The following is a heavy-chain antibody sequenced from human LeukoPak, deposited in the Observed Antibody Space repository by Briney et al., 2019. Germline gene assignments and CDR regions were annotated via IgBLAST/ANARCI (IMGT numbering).Heavy chain of an antibody. CDR2: IYYSGST. CDR3: ARGNRMITFGGLIVSFPFDY. J-gene: IGHJ4*02. Sequence: SQTLSLTCTVSGGSISSGGYYWSWIRQHPGTGLEWIGYIYYSGSTYYNPSLKSRVTISVDTSKNQFSLKLSSVTAADTAVYYCARGNRMITFGGLIVSFPFDYWGQGTLVTVSS. CDR1: GGSISSGGYY. V-gene: IGHV4-31*03. D-gene: IGHD3-16*02.